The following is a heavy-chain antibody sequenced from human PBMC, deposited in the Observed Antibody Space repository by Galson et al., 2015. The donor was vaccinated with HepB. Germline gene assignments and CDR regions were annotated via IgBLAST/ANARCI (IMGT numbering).Heavy chain of an antibody. CDR1: GFTFSDYA. J-gene: IGHJ4*02. D-gene: IGHD2-15*01. CDR2: ISYDGSNE. CDR3: AKAGGYCNGGTCYANS. V-gene: IGHV3-30*04. Sequence: SLRLSCAASGFTFSDYAIHWVRQAPGKGLEWVTIISYDGSNEYYTDSVKGRFTISRDNSKNTLYLQMNSLRAEDTAVYYCAKAGGYCNGGTCYANSWGQGTLVTVSS.